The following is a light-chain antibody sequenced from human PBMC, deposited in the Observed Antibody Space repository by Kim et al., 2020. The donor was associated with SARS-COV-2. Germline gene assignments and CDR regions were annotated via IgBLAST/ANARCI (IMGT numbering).Light chain of an antibody. CDR2: DTS. CDR1: QNVIRY. J-gene: IGKJ5*01. Sequence: DIQMAQSPSSLSASVGDTVTITCRASQNVIRYLSWYQLKSPGRAPRLLLYDTSHLHTGVPSRFVGSRYGTDFTLTISSLQPEDSATYYCQQSHSVPIIFGQGTRLEIK. V-gene: IGKV1-39*01. CDR3: QQSHSVPII.